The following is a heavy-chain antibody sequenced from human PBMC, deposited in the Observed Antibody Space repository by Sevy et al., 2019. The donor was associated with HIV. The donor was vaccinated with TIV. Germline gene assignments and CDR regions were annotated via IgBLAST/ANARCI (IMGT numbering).Heavy chain of an antibody. CDR1: GFNLRSHA. CDR3: GRETRGYRFGLLEY. V-gene: IGHV3-30*04. CDR2: ISNDGSNE. J-gene: IGHJ1*01. Sequence: GGSLRLSCAASGFNLRSHAMHWVRQAPGKGLEWVAVISNDGSNEVYADSVKGRFTISRDNSKNTLYLQQNSLRGEDTAVYYCGRETRGYRFGLLEYWGQGTLVTVSS. D-gene: IGHD5-12*01.